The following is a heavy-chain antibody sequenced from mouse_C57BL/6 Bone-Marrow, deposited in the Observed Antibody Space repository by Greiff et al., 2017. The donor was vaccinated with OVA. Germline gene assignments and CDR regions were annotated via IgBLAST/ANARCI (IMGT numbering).Heavy chain of an antibody. V-gene: IGHV1-53*01. CDR2: INPSNGGT. Sequence: VQLQQPGTELVKPGASVKLSCKASGYTFTSYWMHWVKQRPGQGLEWIGNINPSNGGTNYNEKFKSKATLTVDKSSSTAYMQLSSLTSEDSAVYDCARELRPHYYAMDYWGQGTSVTVSS. CDR3: ARELRPHYYAMDY. J-gene: IGHJ4*01. CDR1: GYTFTSYW. D-gene: IGHD2-4*01.